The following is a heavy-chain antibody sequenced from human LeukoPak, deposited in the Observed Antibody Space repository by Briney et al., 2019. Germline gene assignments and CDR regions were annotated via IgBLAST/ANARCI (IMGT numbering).Heavy chain of an antibody. J-gene: IGHJ6*04. D-gene: IGHD1-26*01. V-gene: IGHV1-18*01. CDR3: AREVISRYSGFDV. CDR2: ISAYNGNT. CDR1: GYTFTSYG. Sequence: GASVKVSCKASGYTFTSYGISWVRQAPGQGLEWMGWISAYNGNTNYAQKLQGRVTMTRDTSTSTVYMELSSLRSEDTAVYYCAREVISRYSGFDVWGKGTAVTISS.